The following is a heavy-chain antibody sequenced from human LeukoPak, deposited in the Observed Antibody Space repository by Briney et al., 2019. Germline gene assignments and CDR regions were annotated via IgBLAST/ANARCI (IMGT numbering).Heavy chain of an antibody. J-gene: IGHJ4*02. CDR2: ISSSSTI. CDR3: ARGGTSSSLAY. D-gene: IGHD4-23*01. CDR1: GFTFSSYS. V-gene: IGHV3-48*02. Sequence: GGSLRLSCAASGFTFSSYSINWVRQAPGKGLEWVSYISSSSTISYADSVKGRFTISGDNANNSLYLQMNSLRDEDTAVYYCARGGTSSSLAYWGQGTLVTVSS.